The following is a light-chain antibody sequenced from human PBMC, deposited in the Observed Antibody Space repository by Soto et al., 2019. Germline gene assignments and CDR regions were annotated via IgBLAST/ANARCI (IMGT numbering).Light chain of an antibody. V-gene: IGLV2-14*01. CDR2: EVS. CDR3: SSYRSSNTV. CDR1: SNDIGSYNF. J-gene: IGLJ3*02. Sequence: QSALTQPASVSGPPGQSITILCTGTSNDIGSYNFVSWYQQCPGKAPQLIIYEVSNRPSGVSDRFSGSKSGNTASLTISGLQPEDEADYYCSSYRSSNTVFGGGTKLTVL.